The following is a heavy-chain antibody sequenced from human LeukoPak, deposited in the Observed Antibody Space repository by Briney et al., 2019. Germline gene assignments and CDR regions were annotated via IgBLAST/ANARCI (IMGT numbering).Heavy chain of an antibody. CDR1: GYSISSGYY. CDR2: IYHSGST. D-gene: IGHD3-22*01. Sequence: PSETLSLTCTVSGYSISSGYYWGWIRQPPGKGLEWIGSIYHSGSTYYNPSLKSRVTISVDTSKNQFSLKLSSVTAADTAVYYCARESEHYYDSSGTFDYWGQGTLVTVSS. J-gene: IGHJ4*02. CDR3: ARESEHYYDSSGTFDY. V-gene: IGHV4-38-2*02.